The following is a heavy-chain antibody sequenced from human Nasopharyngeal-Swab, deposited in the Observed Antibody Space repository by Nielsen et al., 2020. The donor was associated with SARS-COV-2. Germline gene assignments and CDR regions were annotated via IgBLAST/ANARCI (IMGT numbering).Heavy chain of an antibody. D-gene: IGHD2-21*01. CDR3: ARHGDPSRMPSYSTYYYYGMDV. J-gene: IGHJ6*02. CDR2: IYYSGST. V-gene: IGHV4-39*01. Sequence: RQAPGKGLEWIGSIYYSGSTYYNPSPKSRVTISVDTSKNQFSLKLSSVTAADTAVYYCARHGDPSRMPSYSTYYYYGMDVWGQGTTVTVSS.